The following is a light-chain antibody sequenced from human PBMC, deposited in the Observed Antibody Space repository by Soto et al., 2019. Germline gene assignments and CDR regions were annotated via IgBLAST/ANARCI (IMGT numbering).Light chain of an antibody. CDR2: GAS. CDR3: HQYGSSPYT. V-gene: IGKV3-20*01. Sequence: EIVLTQSPGTLSLSPGERATLSCRASQSVSSSYLAWYQQKPGQAPRLVMYGASSRATGIPDRFSGSGSGTDFTLTISRLEPEDFAVYYCHQYGSSPYTFGQGTKLEIK. J-gene: IGKJ2*01. CDR1: QSVSSSY.